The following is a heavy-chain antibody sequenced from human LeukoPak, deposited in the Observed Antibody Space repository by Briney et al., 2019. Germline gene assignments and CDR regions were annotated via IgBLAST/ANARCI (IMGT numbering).Heavy chain of an antibody. CDR1: GFTFSTCW. Sequence: PRGPLRLSCAASGFTFSTCWMSWVRQAPGKGLEWVAIIKGDGSEKAYVDSVKGRFSISRDNAEKSLYLQMSSLRAEDTAVYYCAKDWGYGEAGIDFWGQGTLVTVSS. V-gene: IGHV3-7*04. CDR3: AKDWGYGEAGIDF. D-gene: IGHD6-13*01. CDR2: IKGDGSEK. J-gene: IGHJ4*02.